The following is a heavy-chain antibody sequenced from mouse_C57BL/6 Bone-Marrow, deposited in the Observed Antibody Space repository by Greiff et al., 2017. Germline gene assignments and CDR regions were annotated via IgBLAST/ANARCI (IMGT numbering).Heavy chain of an antibody. J-gene: IGHJ2*01. Sequence: QVQLQQPGAELVKPGASVQLSCKASGYTFTSYWMHWVKQRPGQGLEWIGMIHPNSGSTNYNAKFKSKATLTVDKSSSTAYMQLSSLTSEDSAVYYCAMSWAYFDYWGQGTTLTVSS. CDR1: GYTFTSYW. V-gene: IGHV1-64*01. D-gene: IGHD2-3*01. CDR2: IHPNSGST. CDR3: AMSWAYFDY.